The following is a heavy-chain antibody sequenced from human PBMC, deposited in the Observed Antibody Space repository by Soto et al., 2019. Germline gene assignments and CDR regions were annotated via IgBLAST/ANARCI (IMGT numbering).Heavy chain of an antibody. V-gene: IGHV3-30*03. CDR3: ARVPDLRYRNTGICYSDS. D-gene: IGHD2-8*01. CDR2: ISYDGRNK. CDR1: GFTFSTST. J-gene: IGHJ4*02. Sequence: GGSLRLSCGASGFTFSTSTMHWVRQTPGKGLEWVAVISYDGRNKYYAESMRGRFTISRDNSKNTLYLQMSSLRADDTAVYYCARVPDLRYRNTGICYSDSWGQGTLVTVSS.